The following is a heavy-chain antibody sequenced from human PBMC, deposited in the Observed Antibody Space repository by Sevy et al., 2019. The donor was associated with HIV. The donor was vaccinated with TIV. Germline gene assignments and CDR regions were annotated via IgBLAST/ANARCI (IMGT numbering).Heavy chain of an antibody. CDR1: GVSISPYY. J-gene: IGHJ4*02. CDR3: ARGGPNQQQLDYFDY. D-gene: IGHD6-13*01. V-gene: IGHV4-59*01. Sequence: SETLSLTCTVSGVSISPYYWAWIRQPPGKGLECIGFSGNTNYNPSLQTRVTTSVDTSKNQFSQKLCSVTAADTAIYYCARGGPNQQQLDYFDYWGQGTLVNVSS. CDR2: SGNT.